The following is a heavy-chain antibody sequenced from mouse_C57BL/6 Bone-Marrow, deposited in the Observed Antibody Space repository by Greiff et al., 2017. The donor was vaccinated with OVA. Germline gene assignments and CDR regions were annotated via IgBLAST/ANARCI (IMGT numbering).Heavy chain of an antibody. Sequence: VQLKQSGPELVKPGASVQISCNASGYSFTDYNMNWVKQSNGKSLEWIGVINPNYGTPSYNQKFKGKATLTVDQSSSTAYMQLNSLTSEDSAVYYCAFYYGSSYRYFDGWGTGTTVTVSS. CDR1: GYSFTDYN. CDR2: INPNYGTP. CDR3: AFYYGSSYRYFDG. V-gene: IGHV1-39*01. J-gene: IGHJ1*03. D-gene: IGHD1-1*01.